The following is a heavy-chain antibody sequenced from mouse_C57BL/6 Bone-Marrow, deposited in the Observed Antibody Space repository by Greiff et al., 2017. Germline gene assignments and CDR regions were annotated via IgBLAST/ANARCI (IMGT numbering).Heavy chain of an antibody. D-gene: IGHD2-4*01. V-gene: IGHV1-50*01. Sequence: QVQLQQSGAELVKPGASVKLSCKASGSTFTSYWMQWVKQRPGQGLEWIGEIDPSDSYTTYNQKFKGKATLTVDTSSSTAYMQLSSLTSEDSAVYYCAREGIYYDSYDYWGQGTTLTVSS. CDR3: AREGIYYDSYDY. CDR2: IDPSDSYT. CDR1: GSTFTSYW. J-gene: IGHJ2*01.